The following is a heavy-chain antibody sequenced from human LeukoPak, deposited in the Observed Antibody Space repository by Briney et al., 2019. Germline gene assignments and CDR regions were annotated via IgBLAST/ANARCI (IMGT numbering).Heavy chain of an antibody. D-gene: IGHD1-26*01. V-gene: IGHV5-51*01. Sequence: GESLKISCKGSGYNFSTSWIGWVRQMPGKGLEWMGVIYPGDSDTIYSPSFQGQVPLSADKSISTAYLQWNTLKASDTATYYCAKHPSGNSYLPLDCWGQGTLVTVSS. J-gene: IGHJ4*02. CDR3: AKHPSGNSYLPLDC. CDR1: GYNFSTSW. CDR2: IYPGDSDT.